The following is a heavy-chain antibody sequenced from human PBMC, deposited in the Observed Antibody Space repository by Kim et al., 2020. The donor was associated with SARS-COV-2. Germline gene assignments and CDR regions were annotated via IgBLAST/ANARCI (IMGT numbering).Heavy chain of an antibody. CDR1: GYSFTSYW. V-gene: IGHV5-10-1*01. J-gene: IGHJ6*02. Sequence: GESLKISCKGSGYSFTSYWISWVRQMPGKGLEWMGRIDPSDSYTNYSPSFQGHVTISADKSISTAYLQWSSLKASDTAMYYCASTTLPNYYDSSAPYYYYGMDVWGQGTTVTVSS. CDR2: IDPSDSYT. D-gene: IGHD3-22*01. CDR3: ASTTLPNYYDSSAPYYYYGMDV.